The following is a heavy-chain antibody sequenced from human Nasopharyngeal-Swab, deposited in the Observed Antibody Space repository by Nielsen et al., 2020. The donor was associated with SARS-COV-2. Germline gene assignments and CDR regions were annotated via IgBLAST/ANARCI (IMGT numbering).Heavy chain of an antibody. D-gene: IGHD3-3*01. J-gene: IGHJ5*02. CDR3: ARGPDYDFWSGYSQYTWFDP. CDR1: GGSFSGYY. V-gene: IGHV4-34*01. Sequence: SETLSLTCAVYGGSFSGYYWSWIRQPPGKGLEWIGEINHSGSTNYNPSLKSRVTISVDTSKNQFSLKLSSVTAADTAVYYCARGPDYDFWSGYSQYTWFDPWGQGTLVTVSS. CDR2: INHSGST.